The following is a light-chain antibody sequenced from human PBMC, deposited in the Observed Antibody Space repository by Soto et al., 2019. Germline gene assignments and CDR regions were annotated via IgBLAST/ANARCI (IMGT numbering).Light chain of an antibody. CDR2: DAS. V-gene: IGKV3-11*01. CDR1: QTVRNNY. J-gene: IGKJ5*01. Sequence: VFTQSLGTLSLSPGERATLSCRASQTVRNNYLAWYQQRPGQAPRLLIYDASNRATGIPARFSGSGSGTDFTLTISSLEPEDFAVYYCQQRTNWITFAQGTRLEIK. CDR3: QQRTNWIT.